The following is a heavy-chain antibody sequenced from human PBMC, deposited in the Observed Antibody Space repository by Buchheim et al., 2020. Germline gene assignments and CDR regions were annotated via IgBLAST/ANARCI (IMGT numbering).Heavy chain of an antibody. D-gene: IGHD6-19*01. CDR1: GLTFSSYW. Sequence: EVQLVESGGGLVQPGGSLRLSCTASGLTFSSYWRHWVRQAPGKGLGWASRIYTEEGSATYADSGKGRFTIPGDNAKNPLYLQMNSLRADDTAVYYCARALSGGSAYWGQGTL. CDR3: ARALSGGSAY. V-gene: IGHV3-74*01. J-gene: IGHJ4*02. CDR2: IYTEEGSA.